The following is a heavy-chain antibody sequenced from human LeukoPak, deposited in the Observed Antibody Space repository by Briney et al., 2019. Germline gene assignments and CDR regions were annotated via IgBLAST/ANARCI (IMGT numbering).Heavy chain of an antibody. CDR2: ISHSGSS. V-gene: IGHV4-34*01. CDR3: ARGIFYGGRNQYIWSDL. CDR1: GGPFRGFF. J-gene: IGHJ5*02. D-gene: IGHD4-23*01. Sequence: KPSETLSLTCAVYGGPFRGFFWSWIRQAPGKGLEWIGEISHSGSSNYNPSLKSRIAISVDTSKSQFSLRLTSVTAADTAVYYCARGIFYGGRNQYIWSDLWGQGTLVTVSS.